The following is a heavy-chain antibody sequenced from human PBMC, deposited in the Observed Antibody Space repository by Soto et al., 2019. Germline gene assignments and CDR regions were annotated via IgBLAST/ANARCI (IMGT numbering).Heavy chain of an antibody. D-gene: IGHD1-7*01. V-gene: IGHV1-69*13. CDR1: GGSFSSYA. J-gene: IGHJ6*02. CDR3: AGPPELTRIYYYYGMDV. CDR2: IIPIFGTA. Sequence: SVKVSCKASGGSFSSYAISWVRQAPGQGLEWMGGIIPIFGTANYAQKFQGRVTITADESTSTAYMELSSLRSEDTAVYYCAGPPELTRIYYYYGMDVWGQGTTVTVSS.